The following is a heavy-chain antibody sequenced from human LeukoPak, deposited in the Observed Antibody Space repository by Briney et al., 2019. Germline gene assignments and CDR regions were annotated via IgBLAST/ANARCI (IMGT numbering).Heavy chain of an antibody. V-gene: IGHV3-30*02. J-gene: IGHJ4*02. CDR3: AKRIQSAMATGY. Sequence: PGGSLRLSCAASGFTFSSYGMHWVRQAPGKGLEWVAFIRYDGSNKYYADSVKGRFTISRDNSKNTLYLQMNSLRAEDTAVHYCAKRIQSAMATGYWGQGTLVTVSS. CDR2: IRYDGSNK. CDR1: GFTFSSYG. D-gene: IGHD5-18*01.